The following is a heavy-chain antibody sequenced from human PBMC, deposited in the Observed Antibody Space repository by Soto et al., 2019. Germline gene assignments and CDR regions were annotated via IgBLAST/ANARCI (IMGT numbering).Heavy chain of an antibody. V-gene: IGHV3-48*03. D-gene: IGHD1-26*01. J-gene: IGHJ4*02. CDR3: AYGGSCDY. CDR1: GFSFNTYE. CDR2: ISSSGSTI. Sequence: GSLRHSCAASGFSFNTYEMNWVRQAPGKGLEWVSYISSSGSTIYYADSVKGRFTVSRDNGKNSLYLQMNSLRAEDTAVYYCAYGGSCDYWGQGTQVTVSS.